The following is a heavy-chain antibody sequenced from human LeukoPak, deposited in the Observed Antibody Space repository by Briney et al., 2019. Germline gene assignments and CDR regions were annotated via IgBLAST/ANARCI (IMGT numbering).Heavy chain of an antibody. V-gene: IGHV3-7*01. J-gene: IGHJ4*02. CDR3: ARGGGDY. Sequence: PGGSLRLSCVASGFTFSDYWMTWVRQAPGKGLEWVDNIKQDGRDKKYVDSVKGRFTISRDNAKNSLYLQMDSLRDEETAVYYCARGGGDYWGQGTLVTVTS. CDR1: GFTFSDYW. D-gene: IGHD2-15*01. CDR2: IKQDGRDK.